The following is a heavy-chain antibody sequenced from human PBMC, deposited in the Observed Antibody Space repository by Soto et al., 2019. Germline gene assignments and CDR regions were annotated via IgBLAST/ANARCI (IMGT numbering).Heavy chain of an antibody. CDR1: GGSISSYY. CDR2: IYYSGST. Sequence: PSETLSLTCTVSGGSISSYYWSWIRQPPGKGLEWIGYIYYSGSTNYNPSLKSRVTISVDTSKNQFSLKLSSVTAADTAVYYCATSITMVLGVNHRNPYYFYGMDVWGQGTTVTVCS. D-gene: IGHD3-10*01. CDR3: ATSITMVLGVNHRNPYYFYGMDV. J-gene: IGHJ6*02. V-gene: IGHV4-59*08.